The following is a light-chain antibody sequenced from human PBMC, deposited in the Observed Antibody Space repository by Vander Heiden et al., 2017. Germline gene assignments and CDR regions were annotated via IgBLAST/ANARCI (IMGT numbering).Light chain of an antibody. CDR3: QQDGNSPWT. J-gene: IGKJ1*01. V-gene: IGKV3-20*01. CDR1: QSVNSNY. CDR2: GAS. Sequence: EIVLTQSPGTLSLSPGERATLSCRASQSVNSNYLAWYQQKPGQAPRLLTYGASTRATDIPDRFSGSGSGTDFTLTINRLEPEDFAVYYCQQDGNSPWTFGQGTKVEIK.